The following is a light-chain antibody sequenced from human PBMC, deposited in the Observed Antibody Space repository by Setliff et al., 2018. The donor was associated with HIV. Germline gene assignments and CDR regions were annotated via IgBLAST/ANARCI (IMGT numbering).Light chain of an antibody. CDR3: VLYMGNGISV. CDR2: STN. CDR1: SDSVSIGYF. Sequence: QTVVTQEPSVSVSPGGTVTVTCCLTSDSVSIGYFSSLYQQTPGQAPRTLIYSTNIRSSGVPDRFSGSILGNKAALTITGAQADDDSDYYCVLYMGNGISVFGTGTKVTVL. J-gene: IGLJ1*01. V-gene: IGLV8-61*01.